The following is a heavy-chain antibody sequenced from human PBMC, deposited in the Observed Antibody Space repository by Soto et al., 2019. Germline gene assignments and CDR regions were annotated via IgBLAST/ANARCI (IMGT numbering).Heavy chain of an antibody. V-gene: IGHV4-4*02. CDR3: ARSWSSGWYVLDY. CDR1: NW. D-gene: IGHD6-19*01. Sequence: NWWSWVRQPPVEGLEWIGDISQGGSXXYKXXIKXXXXXXXEXXXNXXXLKLTYVKAEETAVYYCARSWSSGWYVLDYWGQGTLVNVSS. J-gene: IGHJ4*02. CDR2: ISQGGSX.